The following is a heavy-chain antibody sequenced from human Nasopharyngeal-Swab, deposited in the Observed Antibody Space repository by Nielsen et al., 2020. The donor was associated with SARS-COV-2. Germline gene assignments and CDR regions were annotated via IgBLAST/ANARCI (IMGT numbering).Heavy chain of an antibody. CDR3: AKDRDSGDDSGEYYHYYGMDV. Sequence: GGSLRLSCAASGFTLKNYAMNWVRQAPGRGLEWVSAIRGGDDSTKYADSVKGRFTISRDNSKNTLNLQMNSLGAEDTAIYYCAKDRDSGDDSGEYYHYYGMDVWGQGTSVTVSS. CDR2: IRGGDDST. V-gene: IGHV3-23*01. CDR1: GFTLKNYA. D-gene: IGHD5-12*01. J-gene: IGHJ6*02.